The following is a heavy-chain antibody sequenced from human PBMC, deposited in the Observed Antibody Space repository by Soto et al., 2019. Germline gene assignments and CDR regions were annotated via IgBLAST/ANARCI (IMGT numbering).Heavy chain of an antibody. CDR1: GYTFTENQ. J-gene: IGHJ4*02. V-gene: IGHV1-2*02. CDR3: ATRQLLAYITWCFDA. Sequence: MKASCKASGYTFTENQLHWLRRATGGLRQWLGRIDPNSDDTTITTTFQRRVTTTRDTSTNTTDLQLTSQTSNYAAIYYCATRQLLAYITWCFDAWGLGTLVTVSS. D-gene: IGHD1-1*01. CDR2: IDPNSDDT.